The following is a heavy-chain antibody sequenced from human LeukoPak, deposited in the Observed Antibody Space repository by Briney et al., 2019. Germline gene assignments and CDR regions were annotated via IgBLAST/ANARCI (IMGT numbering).Heavy chain of an antibody. J-gene: IGHJ4*02. CDR3: AKIPSAVPGRGFDY. V-gene: IGHV3-30*02. CDR2: IRFDGSNK. Sequence: GGSLRLSCAASGFTFSSYAMHWVRQAPGKGLEWVAFIRFDGSNKFYADSVKGRFTISRDNSKNALYLQMNSLRPDDTAVYYCAKIPSAVPGRGFDYWGQGTLVIVSS. D-gene: IGHD6-19*01. CDR1: GFTFSSYA.